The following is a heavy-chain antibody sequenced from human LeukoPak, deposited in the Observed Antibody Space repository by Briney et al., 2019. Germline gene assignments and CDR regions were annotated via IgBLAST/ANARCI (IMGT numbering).Heavy chain of an antibody. Sequence: SETLSLTCTVSGGSISSRTYYWGWIRQPPGKGLEWIGSISYSGSTYYIPSLKSRVTIFVDTSKTQFSLKLTSVTAADTAVYYCARHRRGFSGYDDYWGQGTLVTVSS. J-gene: IGHJ4*02. D-gene: IGHD5-12*01. CDR1: GGSISSRTYY. CDR2: ISYSGST. V-gene: IGHV4-39*01. CDR3: ARHRRGFSGYDDY.